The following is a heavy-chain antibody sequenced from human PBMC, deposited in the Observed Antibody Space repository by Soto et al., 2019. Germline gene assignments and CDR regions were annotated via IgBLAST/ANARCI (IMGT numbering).Heavy chain of an antibody. CDR1: GGSISSSNC. CDR3: ARGGRSSPYYYYYGMDV. Sequence: SETLSLTCAVSGGSISSSNCWSWVRQPPGKGLEWIGEIYHSGSTNYNPSLKSRVTISVDKSKNQFSLKLSSVTAADTAVYYCARGGRSSPYYYYYGMDVWGQGTTVTVSS. V-gene: IGHV4-4*02. D-gene: IGHD6-6*01. J-gene: IGHJ6*02. CDR2: IYHSGST.